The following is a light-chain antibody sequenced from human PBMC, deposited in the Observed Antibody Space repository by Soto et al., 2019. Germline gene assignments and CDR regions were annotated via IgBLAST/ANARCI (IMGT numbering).Light chain of an antibody. Sequence: SYELTQPPSVSVSPGQTATITCSGDKLGDKYACWYQQKPGQSPVLVIYQDTKRPSGIPERFSGSNSGNTATLTISGTQAMDEADYYCQVWDSSTAWVFGGGTKVTVL. CDR1: KLGDKY. J-gene: IGLJ2*01. V-gene: IGLV3-1*01. CDR3: QVWDSSTAWV. CDR2: QDT.